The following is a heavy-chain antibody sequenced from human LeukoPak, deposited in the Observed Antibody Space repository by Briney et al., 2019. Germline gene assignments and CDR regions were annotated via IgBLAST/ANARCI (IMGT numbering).Heavy chain of an antibody. J-gene: IGHJ4*02. Sequence: ASVKVSCKASGYTFTSYDINWVRLATGQGLEWMGWMNPNSGNTGYAQKFQGRVTMTRNTSISTAYMELSSLRSEDTAVYYCARALWPTGGPIDYWGQGTLVTVSS. CDR2: MNPNSGNT. D-gene: IGHD3-10*01. CDR3: ARALWPTGGPIDY. CDR1: GYTFTSYD. V-gene: IGHV1-8*01.